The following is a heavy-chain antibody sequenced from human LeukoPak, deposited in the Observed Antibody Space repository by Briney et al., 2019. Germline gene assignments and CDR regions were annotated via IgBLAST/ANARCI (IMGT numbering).Heavy chain of an antibody. Sequence: GGSLRLSCAASGFTFSSYAMSWVRQAPGEGLEWVSAISGSGGSTYYADSVKGRFTISRDNSKNTLYLQMNSLRAEDTAVYYCAKAYKEYCSSTSCSFDYWGQGTLVTVSS. CDR3: AKAYKEYCSSTSCSFDY. J-gene: IGHJ4*02. CDR2: ISGSGGST. CDR1: GFTFSSYA. V-gene: IGHV3-23*01. D-gene: IGHD2-2*01.